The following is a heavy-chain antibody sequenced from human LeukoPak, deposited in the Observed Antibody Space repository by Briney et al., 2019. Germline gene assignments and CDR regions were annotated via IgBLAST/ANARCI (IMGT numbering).Heavy chain of an antibody. D-gene: IGHD5-18*01. CDR2: IYHSGST. CDR1: GFTFSSYW. J-gene: IGHJ4*02. CDR3: ARWYVDTAMEGTDPVDY. Sequence: GSLRLSCAASGFTFSSYWMSWVRQAPGKGLEWIGYIYHSGSTYYNPSLKSRVTISVDRSKNQFSLKLSSVTAADTAVYYCARWYVDTAMEGTDPVDYWGQGTLVTVSS. V-gene: IGHV4-4*02.